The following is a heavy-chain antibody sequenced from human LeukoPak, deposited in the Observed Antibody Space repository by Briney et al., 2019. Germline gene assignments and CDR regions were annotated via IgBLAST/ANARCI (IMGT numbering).Heavy chain of an antibody. J-gene: IGHJ3*02. CDR1: GFTFSSYW. Sequence: GGSLRLSCAAPGFTFSSYWMHWVRQAPGKGLVWVSRINSDGSSTSYGDSVKGRFTISRDNAKNTLYLQMNSLRAEDTAVYYCARKCYGDYDDAFDIWGQGTMVTVSS. CDR2: INSDGSST. CDR3: ARKCYGDYDDAFDI. D-gene: IGHD4-17*01. V-gene: IGHV3-74*01.